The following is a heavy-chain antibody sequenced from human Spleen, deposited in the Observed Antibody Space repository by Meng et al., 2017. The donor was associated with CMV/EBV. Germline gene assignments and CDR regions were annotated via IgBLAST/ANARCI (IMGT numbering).Heavy chain of an antibody. D-gene: IGHD4-11*01. Sequence: SETLSLTCTVSGYSISSGYYWGWIRQPPGKGLEWIGSIYHSGSTYYNPSLKSRVTISVDTSKNQFSLKLSSVTAADTAVYYCARDKEGLQDAFDIWGQGTMVTV. J-gene: IGHJ3*02. CDR3: ARDKEGLQDAFDI. CDR2: IYHSGST. CDR1: GYSISSGYY. V-gene: IGHV4-38-2*02.